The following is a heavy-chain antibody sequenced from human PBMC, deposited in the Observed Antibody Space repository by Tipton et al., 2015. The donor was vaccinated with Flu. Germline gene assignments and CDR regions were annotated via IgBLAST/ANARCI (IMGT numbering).Heavy chain of an antibody. D-gene: IGHD6-19*01. J-gene: IGHJ4*02. CDR3: AKVIPELVAGLDY. Sequence: SLRLSCAASGFTFSRYAMSWVRQAPGKGLEWVSAVSGGGATTYFADSVKGRFTISRDNSKNTLFLQMNSLRAEDTAEYYCAKVIPELVAGLDYWGRGTLVTVSS. CDR2: VSGGGATT. V-gene: IGHV3-23*01. CDR1: GFTFSRYA.